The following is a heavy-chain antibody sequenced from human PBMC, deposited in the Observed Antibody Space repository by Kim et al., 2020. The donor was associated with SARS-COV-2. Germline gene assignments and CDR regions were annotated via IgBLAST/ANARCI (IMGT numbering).Heavy chain of an antibody. D-gene: IGHD6-13*01. Sequence: SLKSRVTISVDTSKNQFSLKLSSVTAADTAVYYCARHHLAYSSSWEWFDPWGQGTLVTVSS. V-gene: IGHV4-39*01. CDR3: ARHHLAYSSSWEWFDP. J-gene: IGHJ5*02.